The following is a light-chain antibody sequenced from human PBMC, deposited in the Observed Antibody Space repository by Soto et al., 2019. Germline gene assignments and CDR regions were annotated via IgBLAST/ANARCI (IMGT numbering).Light chain of an antibody. V-gene: IGKV3-11*01. CDR1: QSFSGH. Sequence: EIVLTQSPDTLSLSPGERATLSCRASQSFSGHLAWYQQKPGQAPRLLIYDASKRATGIPARFSGSGFGTDYTLTISSLEPEDFAVYYCQQETFGQGTKVDIK. J-gene: IGKJ1*01. CDR3: QQET. CDR2: DAS.